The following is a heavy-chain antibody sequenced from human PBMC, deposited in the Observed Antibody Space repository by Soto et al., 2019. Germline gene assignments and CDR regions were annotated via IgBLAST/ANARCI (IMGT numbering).Heavy chain of an antibody. Sequence: RGESLKISCKGSGYSFASYWIGWVRQMPGKGLEWMGIIYPGDSDTRYSPSFQGQVTISADRSITTAYLQWSTLKASDTAMYYCGWTPSGTLDPYYFDYWGHGTLVTVSS. D-gene: IGHD1-26*01. CDR3: GWTPSGTLDPYYFDY. CDR2: IYPGDSDT. V-gene: IGHV5-51*01. CDR1: GYSFASYW. J-gene: IGHJ4*01.